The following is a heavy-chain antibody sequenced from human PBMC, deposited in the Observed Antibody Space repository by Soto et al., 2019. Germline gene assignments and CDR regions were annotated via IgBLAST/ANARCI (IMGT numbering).Heavy chain of an antibody. CDR2: IIPIFGTA. Sequence: SVKVSCKASGGTFSSYAISCVRQAPGQGLEWMGGIIPIFGTANYAQKFQGRVTITADESTSTAYMELSSLRSEDTAVYYCAREAREPPTKLWAPFDYWGQGTLVTVSS. J-gene: IGHJ4*02. CDR3: AREAREPPTKLWAPFDY. CDR1: GGTFSSYA. V-gene: IGHV1-69*13. D-gene: IGHD5-18*01.